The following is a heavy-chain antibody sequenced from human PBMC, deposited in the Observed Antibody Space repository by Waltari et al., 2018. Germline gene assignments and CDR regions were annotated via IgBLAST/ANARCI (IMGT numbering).Heavy chain of an antibody. J-gene: IGHJ6*02. CDR2: IIPIFGTA. CDR1: GGTFSSYA. CDR3: ARCSSSSWRPYYYYGMDV. V-gene: IGHV1-69*01. D-gene: IGHD6-6*01. Sequence: QVQLVQSGAAVKKPGSSVKVSCKASGGTFSSYAISWVRQAPGQGLEWMGGIIPIFGTANYAPKYQGRGTITADESTSTAYMELSSLRSEDTAVYYCARCSSSSWRPYYYYGMDVWGQGTTVTVSS.